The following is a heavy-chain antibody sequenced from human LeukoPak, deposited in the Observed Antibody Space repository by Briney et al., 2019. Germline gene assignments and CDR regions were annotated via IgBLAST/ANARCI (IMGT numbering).Heavy chain of an antibody. Sequence: GASVKVSCKASGYTFTSYYMYWVRQAPGQGLEWMGIINPSGGSTSYAQKFQGRVTMTRDTSTSTVYMELSSLRSEDTAVYYCARKSRPDSSGYYYEGNFDYWGQGTLVTVSS. D-gene: IGHD3-22*01. CDR2: INPSGGST. J-gene: IGHJ4*02. CDR1: GYTFTSYY. CDR3: ARKSRPDSSGYYYEGNFDY. V-gene: IGHV1-46*01.